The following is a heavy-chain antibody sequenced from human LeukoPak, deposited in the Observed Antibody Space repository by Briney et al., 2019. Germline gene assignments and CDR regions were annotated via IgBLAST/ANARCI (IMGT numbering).Heavy chain of an antibody. V-gene: IGHV4-4*07. CDR1: GGSISSYY. J-gene: IGHJ5*02. CDR3: ARAGSNWNWFDP. CDR2: IYPSGST. Sequence: SETLSLTCTVSGGSISSYYWSWIRQPAGKGLEWIGRIYPSGSTNYNPSLKSRVTMSVDTSKNHFSLKLSSVTAADTAVYYCARAGSNWNWFDPWGQGTLVTVSS. D-gene: IGHD6-13*01.